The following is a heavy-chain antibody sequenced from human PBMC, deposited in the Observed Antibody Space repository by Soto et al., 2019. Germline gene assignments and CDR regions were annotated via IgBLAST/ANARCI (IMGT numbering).Heavy chain of an antibody. CDR3: FTDRTSSPVDH. D-gene: IGHD2-2*01. V-gene: IGHV3-15*01. CDR2: IKSKNDGGTT. Sequence: EVQLVEFGGGLVKPGGSLRLSCEASGFTFSDAWMSWVRQAPGKGLEWVGLIKSKNDGGTTDDAAPAKGRFTISRDDSKNMLYLQMNSLKTEDTAVYYCFTDRTSSPVDHWGQGTLVTVSS. CDR1: GFTFSDAW. J-gene: IGHJ4*02.